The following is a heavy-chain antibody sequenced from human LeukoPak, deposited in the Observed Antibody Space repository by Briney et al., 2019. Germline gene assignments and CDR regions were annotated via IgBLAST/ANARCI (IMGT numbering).Heavy chain of an antibody. D-gene: IGHD6-13*01. CDR2: IYTSGTT. CDR3: ARKILPAAGSDDYAFDI. J-gene: IGHJ3*02. Sequence: PSETLSLTCTVSGGSISNYYWNWIRQPAGKGLEWIGRIYTSGTTNYNPSLKSRVSMSVDTSKNQFSLSLSSVTAADTAVYYCARKILPAAGSDDYAFDIWGQGTMVTVSS. CDR1: GGSISNYY. V-gene: IGHV4-4*07.